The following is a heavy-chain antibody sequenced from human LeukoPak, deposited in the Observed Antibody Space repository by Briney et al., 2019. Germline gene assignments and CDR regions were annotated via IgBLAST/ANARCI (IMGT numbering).Heavy chain of an antibody. V-gene: IGHV3-48*02. J-gene: IGHJ3*02. Sequence: GGSLRLSCAASGFTFSTYSMNWVRQAPGKGLEWASHITTSSSTIYADSVKGRFAISRDNARNSLYLQMSSLRDEDTAVYYCARGADYAFDIWGQGTMVTVSS. CDR3: ARGADYAFDI. CDR2: ITTSSSTI. CDR1: GFTFSTYS. D-gene: IGHD2-21*02.